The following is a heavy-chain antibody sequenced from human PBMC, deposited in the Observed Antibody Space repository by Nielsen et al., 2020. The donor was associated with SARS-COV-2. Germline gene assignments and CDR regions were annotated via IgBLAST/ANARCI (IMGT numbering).Heavy chain of an antibody. V-gene: IGHV4-59*08. CDR3: ATDYGDHKAFDY. J-gene: IGHJ4*02. CDR2: IYYSGGT. D-gene: IGHD4-17*01. Sequence: SETLSLPCTVPGGSISSYYWSWIRQPPGKGREWIGYIYYSGGTNYNPSLKSRVTISVDTSKNQFSLKLSSVTAADTAVYYCATDYGDHKAFDYWGQGTLVTVSS. CDR1: GGSISSYY.